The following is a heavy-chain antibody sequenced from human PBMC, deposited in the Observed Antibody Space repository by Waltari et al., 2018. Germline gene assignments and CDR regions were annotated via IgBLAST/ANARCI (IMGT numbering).Heavy chain of an antibody. J-gene: IGHJ6*03. CDR1: GYTFIDYG. CDR3: ARDQDLSFYYYMDV. V-gene: IGHV1-18*01. D-gene: IGHD3-3*01. CDR2: INTNKGNT. Sequence: QVQVVQSGTEVKKPGASVKVSCKASGYTFIDYGITWVRQVPGQGLEWVVWINTNKGNTKDAQKLQGRITMTTDTSTSTAYMELRSLTSDDTAVYYCARDQDLSFYYYMDVWGKGTTVTVSS.